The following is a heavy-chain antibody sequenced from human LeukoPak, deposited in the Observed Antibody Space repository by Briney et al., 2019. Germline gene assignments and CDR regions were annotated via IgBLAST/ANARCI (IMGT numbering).Heavy chain of an antibody. J-gene: IGHJ5*02. Sequence: ASVKVSCKASGYTFTSCYMHWVRQAPGQGLEWMGIINPSGGSTSYAQKFQGRVTMTRDTSTSTVYMELSSLRSEDTAVYYCARSMVRVPRDPWGQGTLVTVSS. CDR2: INPSGGST. V-gene: IGHV1-46*03. CDR3: ARSMVRVPRDP. CDR1: GYTFTSCY. D-gene: IGHD3-10*01.